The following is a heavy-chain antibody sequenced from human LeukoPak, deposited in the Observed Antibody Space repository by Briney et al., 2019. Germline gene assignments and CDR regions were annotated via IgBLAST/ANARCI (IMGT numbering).Heavy chain of an antibody. J-gene: IGHJ3*02. Sequence: SETLSLTCTVSGGSISSYYWSWIRQPPGKGLEWIGYIYYSGSTNYNPSLKSRVTISVNTSKNQFSLKLSSVTAADTAVYYCARLDYYDSSGYYGQAFDIWGQGTMVTVSS. CDR2: IYYSGST. CDR3: ARLDYYDSSGYYGQAFDI. V-gene: IGHV4-59*01. CDR1: GGSISSYY. D-gene: IGHD3-22*01.